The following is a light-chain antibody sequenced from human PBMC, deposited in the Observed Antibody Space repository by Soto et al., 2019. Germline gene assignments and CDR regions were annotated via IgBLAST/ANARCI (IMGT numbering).Light chain of an antibody. J-gene: IGLJ1*01. CDR3: TSFTSGSTPYV. Sequence: QSVLTQPASVSGSPGQSITISCAGTSSDVGGYNYVSWYQQLPGKAPQLVIYDVTHRPSGVSDRFSGSRSGNTASLTISGLQAEDEADYSCTSFTSGSTPYVLGTGTNVTVL. CDR2: DVT. V-gene: IGLV2-14*03. CDR1: SSDVGGYNY.